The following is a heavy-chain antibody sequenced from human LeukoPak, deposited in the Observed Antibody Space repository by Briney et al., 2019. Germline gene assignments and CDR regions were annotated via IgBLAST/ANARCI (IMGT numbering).Heavy chain of an antibody. Sequence: SETLSLTCAVYGGSFSGYYWSWIRQPPGKGLEWIGEINHSGSTNYNPSLKSRVTISVDTSKNQFSLKLSSATAADTAVYYCARVRGDTSHCYVDYWGQGTLVTVSS. CDR2: INHSGST. CDR1: GGSFSGYY. V-gene: IGHV4-34*01. D-gene: IGHD2-2*01. J-gene: IGHJ4*02. CDR3: ARVRGDTSHCYVDY.